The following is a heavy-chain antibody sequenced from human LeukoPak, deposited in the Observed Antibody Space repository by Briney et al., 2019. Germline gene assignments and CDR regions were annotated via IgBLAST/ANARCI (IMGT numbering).Heavy chain of an antibody. CDR2: FDVIDSET. CDR3: AAGRPYSLLDY. D-gene: IGHD5-18*01. Sequence: ASVKVSFTVSGSSVTELSLYWVRQAPGKGREWMGGFDVIDSETFYAQKFQGRVTMTEDSSTDTAYMELRSLTSDDTALYYCAAGRPYSLLDYWGQGTLVTVSS. J-gene: IGHJ4*02. V-gene: IGHV1-24*01. CDR1: GSSVTELS.